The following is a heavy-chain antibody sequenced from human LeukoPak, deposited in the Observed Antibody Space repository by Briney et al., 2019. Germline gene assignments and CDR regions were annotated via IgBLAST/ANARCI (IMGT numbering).Heavy chain of an antibody. Sequence: GGSLRLSCAASGFTFSSFAMSWVRQAPGKGLEWVSAISGSGGNTYYADSVKGRFTISRDNSKNTLYLQMNSLRAEDTAVYYCAKGGDSSGYYWNYFDYWGQGTLVTVSS. CDR1: GFTFSSFA. D-gene: IGHD3-22*01. J-gene: IGHJ4*02. V-gene: IGHV3-23*01. CDR3: AKGGDSSGYYWNYFDY. CDR2: ISGSGGNT.